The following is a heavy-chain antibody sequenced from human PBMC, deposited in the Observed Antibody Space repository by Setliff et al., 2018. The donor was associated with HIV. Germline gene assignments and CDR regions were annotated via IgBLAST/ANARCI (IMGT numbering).Heavy chain of an antibody. V-gene: IGHV4-38-2*01. D-gene: IGHD1-26*01. CDR3: ASGSHGEGAKDY. CDR1: GFSINSGYY. CDR2: IYFNGKT. Sequence: SETLSLTCAVSGFSINSGYYWGWIRQPPGKGLEWIGTIYFNGKTYFNPSLKSRVTISLDTSENQFSLKLRSVTPADTAVYYCASGSHGEGAKDYWGLGTLVTVSS. J-gene: IGHJ4*02.